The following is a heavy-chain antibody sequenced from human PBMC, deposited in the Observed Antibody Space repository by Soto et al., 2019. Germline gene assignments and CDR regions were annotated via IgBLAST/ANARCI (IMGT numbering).Heavy chain of an antibody. Sequence: SETLSLTCTVSGGSINRGGYYWTWLRQHPGKGLEWIGSVYYSGSTNYNPSLKSRLTISVDTSKNQFSLRLSSVSAADTAVYYCARGAGGNFYFDYWGQGTLVTVSS. CDR1: GGSINRGGYY. D-gene: IGHD2-21*02. J-gene: IGHJ4*02. CDR2: VYYSGST. V-gene: IGHV4-31*02. CDR3: ARGAGGNFYFDY.